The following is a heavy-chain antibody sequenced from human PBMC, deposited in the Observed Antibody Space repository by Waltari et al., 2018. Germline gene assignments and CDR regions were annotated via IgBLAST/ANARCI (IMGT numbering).Heavy chain of an antibody. Sequence: QVQLVQSGAEVKKPGASVKVSCKASGYTFTGYYMHWVRQAPGQGREWMGWINPNSGGTNYAQKFQGRVTMTRDTSISTAYMELSRLRSDDTAVYYCARRGDPYYYYYYIDVWGKGTTVTVSS. CDR3: ARRGDPYYYYYYIDV. CDR2: INPNSGGT. J-gene: IGHJ6*03. D-gene: IGHD4-17*01. V-gene: IGHV1-2*02. CDR1: GYTFTGYY.